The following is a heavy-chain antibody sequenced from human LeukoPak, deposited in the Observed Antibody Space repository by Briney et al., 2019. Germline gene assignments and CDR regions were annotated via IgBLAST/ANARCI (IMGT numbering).Heavy chain of an antibody. Sequence: GGSLRLSCAASGFTFSSYWMSWARQAPGKGLEWVANIKQDGSEKYYVDSVKGRFTISRDNAKNSLYLQMNSLRAEDTAVYYCRPYYYDSSGYYDYWGQGTLVTVSS. CDR1: GFTFSSYW. CDR3: RPYYYDSSGYYDY. V-gene: IGHV3-7*03. D-gene: IGHD3-22*01. J-gene: IGHJ4*02. CDR2: IKQDGSEK.